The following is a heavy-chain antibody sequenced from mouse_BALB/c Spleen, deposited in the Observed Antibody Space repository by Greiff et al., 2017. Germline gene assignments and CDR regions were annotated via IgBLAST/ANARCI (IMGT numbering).Heavy chain of an antibody. V-gene: IGHV1-62-2*01. J-gene: IGHJ3*01. CDR1: GYTFTEYI. CDR3: ARHEDRYDYDSAWFAY. CDR2: FYPGSGSI. D-gene: IGHD2-4*01. Sequence: QVQLQQSGAELVKPGASVKLSCKASGYTFTEYIIHWVKQRSGQGLEWIGWFYPGSGSIKYNEKFKDKATLTADKSSSTVYMELSRLTSEDSAVYFCARHEDRYDYDSAWFAYWGQGTLVTVSA.